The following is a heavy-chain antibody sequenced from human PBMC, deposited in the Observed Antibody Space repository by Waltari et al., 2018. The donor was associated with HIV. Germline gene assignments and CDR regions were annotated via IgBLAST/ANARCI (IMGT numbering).Heavy chain of an antibody. CDR1: GYSISSGYY. J-gene: IGHJ6*02. CDR3: ARIHLRLDYYYYGMDV. CDR2: IFHSGSS. V-gene: IGHV4-38-2*02. Sequence: QVQLQESGPGLVKPSETLSLTCTVSGYSISSGYYWGWIRQPPGKGLEWIGSIFHSGSSDYNPSLRSRVTRAVDTAKSQLARRRSSVTAADTAVYDCARIHLRLDYYYYGMDVWGQGTTVTVSS.